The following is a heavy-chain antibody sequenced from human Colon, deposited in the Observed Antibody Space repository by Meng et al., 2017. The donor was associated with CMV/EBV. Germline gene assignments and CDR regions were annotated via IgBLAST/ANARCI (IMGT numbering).Heavy chain of an antibody. D-gene: IGHD3-10*01. V-gene: IGHV1-2*02. CDR2: IDPNSGGT. CDR1: DYY. CDR3: ARGPSTPYSYGSGSSNWFDP. Sequence: DYYIHGVRQAPGQGLEWSGWIDPNSGGTSDAPKFQGRVTMTGDTSISTAYMELSRLTYDDTAVYYCARGPSTPYSYGSGSSNWFDPWGQG. J-gene: IGHJ5*02.